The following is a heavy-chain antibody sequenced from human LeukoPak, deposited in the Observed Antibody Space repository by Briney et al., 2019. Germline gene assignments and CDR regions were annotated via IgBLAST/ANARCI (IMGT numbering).Heavy chain of an antibody. D-gene: IGHD2-2*01. Sequence: PSETLSLTCTVSGYSISSGYYWGWIRQPPGKGLEWIGYIYYSGSTNYNPSLKSRVTISVDTSKNQFSLKLSSVTAADTAVYYCAREVFSRGNWFDPWGQGTLVTVSS. V-gene: IGHV4-38-2*02. J-gene: IGHJ5*02. CDR1: GYSISSGYY. CDR3: AREVFSRGNWFDP. CDR2: IYYSGST.